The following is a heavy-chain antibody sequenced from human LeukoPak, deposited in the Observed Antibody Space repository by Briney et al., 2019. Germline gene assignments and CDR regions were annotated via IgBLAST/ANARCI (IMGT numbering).Heavy chain of an antibody. CDR2: ISANGRST. J-gene: IGHJ4*02. V-gene: IGHV3-23*01. CDR3: AKDSGATPYYFDY. CDR1: GFTFSSHA. Sequence: PGGSLRLSCAASGFTFSSHAMSWVRQAPGKGLEWVSSISANGRSTYYADSVKGRFTISRDNSKNTLYLQMNSLRAEDTAVYYCAKDSGATPYYFDYWDQGTLVTVSS. D-gene: IGHD5-12*01.